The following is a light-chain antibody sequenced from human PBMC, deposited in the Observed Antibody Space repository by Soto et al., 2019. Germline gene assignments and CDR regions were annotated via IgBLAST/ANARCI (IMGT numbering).Light chain of an antibody. V-gene: IGKV1-5*03. CDR1: QTISTW. CDR2: KAS. J-gene: IGKJ5*01. CDR3: QQYNGDSYT. Sequence: DIQMTQSPSTLSASLGDRVTITCRASQTISTWLAWYQQKPGKAPNLLIYKASSLESGVPPRFSGSGSGTEFTLTISGLQPEDFATYYCQQYNGDSYTFGQGTRLEI.